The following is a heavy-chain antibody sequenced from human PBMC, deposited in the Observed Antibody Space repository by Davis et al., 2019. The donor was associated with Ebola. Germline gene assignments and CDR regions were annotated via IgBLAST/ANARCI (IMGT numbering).Heavy chain of an antibody. J-gene: IGHJ4*02. D-gene: IGHD3-10*01. V-gene: IGHV3-30*03. CDR2: ISYDGSNK. CDR3: ARDITMVRGFPDY. Sequence: GSLRLSCAASGFTFSSYGMHWVRQAPGKGLEWVAVISYDGSNKYYADSVKGRFTISRDNSKNTLYLQMNSLRAEDTAVYYCARDITMVRGFPDYWGQGTLVTVSS. CDR1: GFTFSSYG.